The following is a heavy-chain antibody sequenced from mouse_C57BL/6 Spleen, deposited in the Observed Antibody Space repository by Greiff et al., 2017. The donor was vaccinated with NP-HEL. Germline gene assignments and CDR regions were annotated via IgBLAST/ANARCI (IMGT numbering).Heavy chain of an antibody. CDR3: AREYYGSHWYFDV. J-gene: IGHJ1*03. V-gene: IGHV5-17*01. D-gene: IGHD1-1*01. CDR2: ISSGSSTI. CDR1: GFTFSDYG. Sequence: EVKLMESGGGLVKPGGSLKLSCAASGFTFSDYGMHWVRQAPEKGLEWVAYISSGSSTIYYADTVKGRFTISRDNAKNTLFLQMTSLRSEDTAMYYCAREYYGSHWYFDVWGTGTTVTVSS.